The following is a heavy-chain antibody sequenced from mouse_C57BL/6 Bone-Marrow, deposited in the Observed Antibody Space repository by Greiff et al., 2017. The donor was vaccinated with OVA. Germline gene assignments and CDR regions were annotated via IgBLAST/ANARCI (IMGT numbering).Heavy chain of an antibody. D-gene: IGHD4-1*01. CDR3: ARGELLYYYAMDY. J-gene: IGHJ4*01. Sequence: QVHVKQSGAELVKPGASVKLSCKASGYTFTSYWMHWVKQRPGQGLEWIGMIHPNSGSTNYNEKFKSKATLTVDKSSSTAYMQLSSLTSEDSAVYYCARGELLYYYAMDYWGQGTSVTVSS. CDR1: GYTFTSYW. CDR2: IHPNSGST. V-gene: IGHV1-64*01.